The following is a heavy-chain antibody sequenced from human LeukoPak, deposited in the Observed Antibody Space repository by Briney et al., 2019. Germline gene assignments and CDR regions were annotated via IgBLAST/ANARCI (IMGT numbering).Heavy chain of an antibody. V-gene: IGHV4-39*07. CDR3: ASKGELSLSIDY. J-gene: IGHJ4*02. D-gene: IGHD3-16*02. CDR1: GGSISSSSYY. Sequence: PSETLSLTCTVSGGSISSSSYYWGWIRQPPGKGLEWIGSIYYSGSTYYNPSLKSRVTISVDTSKNQFSLKLSSVTAADTAVYYCASKGELSLSIDYWGQGTLVTVSS. CDR2: IYYSGST.